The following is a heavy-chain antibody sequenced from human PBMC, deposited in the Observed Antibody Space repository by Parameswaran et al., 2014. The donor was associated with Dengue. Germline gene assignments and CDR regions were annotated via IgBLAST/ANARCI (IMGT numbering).Heavy chain of an antibody. J-gene: IGHJ4*02. CDR2: ISGSGGST. V-gene: IGHV3-23*01. CDR3: AKAPWFPEYYFDY. Sequence: VRQMPGKGLEWVSAISGSGGSTYYADSVKGRFTISRDNSKNTLYLQMNSLRAEDTAVYYCAKAPWFPEYYFDYWGQGTLVTVSS. D-gene: IGHD3-10*01.